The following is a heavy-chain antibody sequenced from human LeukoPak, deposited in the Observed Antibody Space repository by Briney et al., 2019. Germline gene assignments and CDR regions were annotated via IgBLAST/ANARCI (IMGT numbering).Heavy chain of an antibody. CDR2: LYYSGST. CDR3: ARIALYDSSGYQFDS. D-gene: IGHD3-22*01. CDR1: GDSIRSYH. V-gene: IGHV4-59*01. J-gene: IGHJ4*02. Sequence: SETLSLTCTVSGDSIRSYHWSWIRQPPGKGLEWLGHLYYSGSTNYNPSLKSRLTISVDTSKNQISLKLSSVTAEDTAVYYCARIALYDSSGYQFDSWGQGTLVPVSS.